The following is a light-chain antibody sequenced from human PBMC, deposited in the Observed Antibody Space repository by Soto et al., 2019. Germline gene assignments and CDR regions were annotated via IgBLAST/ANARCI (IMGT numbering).Light chain of an antibody. Sequence: QSVLTQPPSASGTPGQRVTISCSGSSSNIGSNYVYCYQQLPGTAPKLLIYRNNQRPSGVPDRFSGSKSGTSASLAISGLRSEDEADYYCAAWDDSLKVLGTGTKATVX. V-gene: IGLV1-47*01. CDR3: AAWDDSLKV. CDR1: SSNIGSNY. J-gene: IGLJ1*01. CDR2: RNN.